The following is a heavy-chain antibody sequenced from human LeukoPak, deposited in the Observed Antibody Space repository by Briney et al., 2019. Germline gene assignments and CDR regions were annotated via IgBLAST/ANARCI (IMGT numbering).Heavy chain of an antibody. CDR3: ARTGRGDRVVY. V-gene: IGHV4-59*12. Sequence: PSEILSLTCTVSGASISSYYWSWIRQPPGKGLEWIGYIYNSGSTNYNPSLKSRVTISVDTSKNQFSLKLSSVTAADTAVYYCARTGRGDRVVYWGQGTLVTVSS. J-gene: IGHJ4*02. CDR2: IYNSGST. CDR1: GASISSYY. D-gene: IGHD2-21*01.